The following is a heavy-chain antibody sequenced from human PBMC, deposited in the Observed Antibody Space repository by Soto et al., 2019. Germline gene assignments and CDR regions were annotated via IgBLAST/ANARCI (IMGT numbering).Heavy chain of an antibody. V-gene: IGHV4-39*01. CDR2: IYYSGST. D-gene: IGHD2-21*01. J-gene: IGHJ4*02. Sequence: SETLSLTCTVCGGSIISSSYYWGWIRQPPGKGLEWIGSIYYSGSTYYNPSLKSRVTVSADTSKNQFSLRLSSVTAADTAVYYCVRRSLLVAPTWGQGILVTVSS. CDR3: VRRSLLVAPT. CDR1: GGSIISSSYY.